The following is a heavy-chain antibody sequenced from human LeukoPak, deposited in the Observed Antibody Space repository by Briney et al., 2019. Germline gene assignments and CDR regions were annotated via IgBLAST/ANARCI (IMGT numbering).Heavy chain of an antibody. J-gene: IGHJ4*02. V-gene: IGHV4-39*01. CDR1: GDSISSSTYY. Sequence: SETLSLTCTVSGDSISSSTYYWGWIRQPPGKGLEYIGSIYYSGSTYYNPSLKSRVTISVDTSKNQFSLSLSSVTAADAAVYYCARLRIGEPFDYWGQGTLVTVSS. CDR2: IYYSGST. D-gene: IGHD3-10*01. CDR3: ARLRIGEPFDY.